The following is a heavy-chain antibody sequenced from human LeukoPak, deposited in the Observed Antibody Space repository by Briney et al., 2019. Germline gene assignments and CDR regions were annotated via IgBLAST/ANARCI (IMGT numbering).Heavy chain of an antibody. Sequence: QTGGSLRLSCAASGFTFSTYWMTWVRQSPGKGLEWVANIKPDGSEKYFVDSVKGRFTISRDNAKNALYLEMNSLRAEDTAEYFCARERMYSGSGSTYPYYDYWGQGTLVTVSS. CDR2: IKPDGSEK. D-gene: IGHD3-10*01. CDR3: ARERMYSGSGSTYPYYDY. J-gene: IGHJ4*02. V-gene: IGHV3-7*01. CDR1: GFTFSTYW.